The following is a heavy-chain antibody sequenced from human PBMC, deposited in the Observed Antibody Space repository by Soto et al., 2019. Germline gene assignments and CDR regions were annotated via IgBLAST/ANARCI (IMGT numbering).Heavy chain of an antibody. V-gene: IGHV3-48*02. CDR1: GFTFSTYS. J-gene: IGHJ4*02. CDR2: ISSSSSTT. Sequence: EVQLVESGGGWVQPGGSLRLSCVASGFTFSTYSMNWVRQAPGKGLEWISYISSSSSTTYADSVKGRFTISRDNAKNSLYLQMNSLRDEDTAVYYCARTIWSGYFQADYWGQGPRVTVSS. D-gene: IGHD3-3*01. CDR3: ARTIWSGYFQADY.